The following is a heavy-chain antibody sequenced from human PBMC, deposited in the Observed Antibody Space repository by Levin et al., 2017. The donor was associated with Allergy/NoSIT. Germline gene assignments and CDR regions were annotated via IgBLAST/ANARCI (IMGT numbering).Heavy chain of an antibody. V-gene: IGHV4-59*01. CDR3: ARDAYGSGSLYWFDP. D-gene: IGHD3-10*01. Sequence: SQTLSLTCTVSGGSISSYYWSWIRQPPGKGLEWIGYIYYSGSTNYNPSLKSRVTISVDTSKNQFSLQLSSVTAADTAVYYCARDAYGSGSLYWFDPWGQGTLVTVSS. CDR1: GGSISSYY. J-gene: IGHJ5*02. CDR2: IYYSGST.